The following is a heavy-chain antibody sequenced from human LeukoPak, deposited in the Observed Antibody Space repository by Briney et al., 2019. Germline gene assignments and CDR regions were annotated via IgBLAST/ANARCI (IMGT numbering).Heavy chain of an antibody. J-gene: IGHJ6*02. D-gene: IGHD2-15*01. V-gene: IGHV1-69*04. CDR1: GGTFSSYA. Sequence: SVKVSCKASGGTFSSYAISWVRQAPGQGLEWMGRIIPIFGIANYAQKFQGRVTITADKSTSTAYMELSSLRSEDTAVYYCASDNPDYSPWDYYYYGMDVWGQGTTVTVSS. CDR2: IIPIFGIA. CDR3: ASDNPDYSPWDYYYYGMDV.